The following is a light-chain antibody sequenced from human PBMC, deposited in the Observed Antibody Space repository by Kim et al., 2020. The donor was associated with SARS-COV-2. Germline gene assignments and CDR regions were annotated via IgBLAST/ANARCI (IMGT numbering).Light chain of an antibody. CDR3: QAWDSSDEV. Sequence: VPREPTTSTSSSGNKGGKNAACWYQKQRGPSVVLVIYEDSKRSAGIERRFSGYSSGNTATMIISGPPTMDADDYYYQAWDSSDEVFGTGTKVTVL. V-gene: IGLV3-1*01. CDR2: EDS. J-gene: IGLJ1*01. CDR1: KGGKNA.